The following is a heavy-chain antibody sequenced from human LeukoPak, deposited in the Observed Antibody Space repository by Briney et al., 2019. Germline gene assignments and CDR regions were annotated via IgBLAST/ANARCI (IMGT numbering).Heavy chain of an antibody. V-gene: IGHV4-34*01. CDR2: INHSGST. Sequence: SETLSLTCAVYGGSFSGYYWGWIRHPPGKGREWMGEINHSGSTNYNPSLKSRVTISVDTSKNQFSLKLSSVTAADTAVYYCARLTPNGGSGRETSFDYWGQGTLVTVSS. CDR3: ARLTPNGGSGRETSFDY. J-gene: IGHJ4*02. CDR1: GGSFSGYY. D-gene: IGHD3-10*01.